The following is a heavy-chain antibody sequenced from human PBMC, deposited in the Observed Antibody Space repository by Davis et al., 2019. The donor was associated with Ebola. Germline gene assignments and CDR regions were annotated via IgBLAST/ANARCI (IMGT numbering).Heavy chain of an antibody. CDR3: ARNVRMYYDILTGSQGPFDY. Sequence: MPSETLSLTCAVYGGSFSGYYWSWIRQPPGKGLEWIGEINHSGSTNYNPSLKSRVTISVDTSKNQFSLKLSSVTAADTAVYYCARNVRMYYDILTGSQGPFDYWGQGTLVTVSS. J-gene: IGHJ4*02. D-gene: IGHD3-9*01. CDR1: GGSFSGYY. CDR2: INHSGST. V-gene: IGHV4-34*01.